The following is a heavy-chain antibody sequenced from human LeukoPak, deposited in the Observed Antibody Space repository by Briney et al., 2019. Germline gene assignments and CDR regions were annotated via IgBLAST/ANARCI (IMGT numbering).Heavy chain of an antibody. D-gene: IGHD3-3*01. V-gene: IGHV3-7*01. CDR1: GFIFTNCF. CDR2: IKHDGSEK. CDR3: ATDRGWRTSGYYLYYFEY. Sequence: GGSLRLSCAASGFIFTNCFMSWVRQAPGKGLEWVASIKHDGSEKYYVDSVRGRFTISRDNTMNSLYLQMSSLRAEDTAVYYCATDRGWRTSGYYLYYFEYWGQGTLVTYSS. J-gene: IGHJ4*02.